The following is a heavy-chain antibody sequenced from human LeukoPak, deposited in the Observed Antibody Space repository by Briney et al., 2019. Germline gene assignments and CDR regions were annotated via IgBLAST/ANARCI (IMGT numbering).Heavy chain of an antibody. CDR2: IDSSGTT. CDR1: GASISRGTYY. V-gene: IGHV4-39*02. J-gene: IGHJ4*02. Sequence: PSETLSLTCTVSGASISRGTYYWGWIRQSPEKGLEWIGSIDSSGTTHYNSSLKSRVIISVDTSKNQVSLNLTSVTFADTAVYYCARDDMEGQQPLDYWGQGTLVTVSS. D-gene: IGHD6-13*01. CDR3: ARDDMEGQQPLDY.